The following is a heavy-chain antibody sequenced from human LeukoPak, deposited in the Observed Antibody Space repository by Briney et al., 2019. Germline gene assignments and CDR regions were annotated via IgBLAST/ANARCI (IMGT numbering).Heavy chain of an antibody. CDR1: GFTFSSSA. D-gene: IGHD6-13*01. V-gene: IGHV3-48*03. CDR3: ARGAYSSNWYVDY. Sequence: PGESLRLSCAASGFTFSSSAMSWVRQAPGKGLEWISYISRTGNSIYYADSVKGRFTVSRDSAKNSLYLQMNSLRAEDTAVYYCARGAYSSNWYVDYWGQGTLVTVAS. J-gene: IGHJ4*02. CDR2: ISRTGNSI.